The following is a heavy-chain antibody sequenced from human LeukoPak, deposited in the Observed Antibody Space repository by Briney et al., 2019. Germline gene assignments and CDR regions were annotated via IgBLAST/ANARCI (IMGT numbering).Heavy chain of an antibody. D-gene: IGHD5-12*01. CDR3: AKVRNGYSAYRKEYYFDY. Sequence: PGGSLRLSCAASGFTFDDYAMHWVRQAPGKGLEWVSGISWDSGSIGYADSVKGRFTISRDNAKTSLYLQMNSLRAEDKALYYCAKVRNGYSAYRKEYYFDYWGQGTLVTVSS. CDR1: GFTFDDYA. V-gene: IGHV3-9*01. J-gene: IGHJ4*02. CDR2: ISWDSGSI.